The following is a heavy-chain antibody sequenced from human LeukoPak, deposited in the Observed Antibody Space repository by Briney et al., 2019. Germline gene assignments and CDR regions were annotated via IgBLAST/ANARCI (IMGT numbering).Heavy chain of an antibody. V-gene: IGHV3-11*06. Sequence: GGSLRLSCAVSGFIVSSDYMSWVRQAPGKGLEYLPYISGTSSDTNYADSVRGRFTISRDNAENSLYLQMNSLRVEDTAVYYCARTARTPAYWGQGTLVTVSS. CDR3: ARTARTPAY. CDR2: ISGTSSDT. J-gene: IGHJ4*02. CDR1: GFIVSSDY. D-gene: IGHD6-6*01.